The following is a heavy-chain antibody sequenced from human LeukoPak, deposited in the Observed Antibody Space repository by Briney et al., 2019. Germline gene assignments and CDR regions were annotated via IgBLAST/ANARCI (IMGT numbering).Heavy chain of an antibody. CDR3: ARESARNYGLFDY. V-gene: IGHV4-4*07. CDR2: IYPSGST. D-gene: IGHD1-7*01. J-gene: IGHJ4*02. CDR1: GGSISSYY. Sequence: SETLSLTCTVSGGSISSYYWSWIRQPAGKGLEWIGRIYPSGSTIYTPSLKSRVTMSVDTSKNPFSLKLGSVTAADTAVYYRARESARNYGLFDYWGQGTLVTVSS.